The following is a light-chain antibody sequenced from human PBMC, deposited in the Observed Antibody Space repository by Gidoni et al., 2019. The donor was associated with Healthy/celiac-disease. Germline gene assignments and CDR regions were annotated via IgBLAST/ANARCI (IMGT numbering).Light chain of an antibody. CDR1: SSNIGSNT. J-gene: IGLJ2*01. CDR3: AAWDDSLIGVV. V-gene: IGLV1-44*01. Sequence: SVLTPPPATSAPPGQGVTISCSGSSSNIGSNTVNWYQQPPGTAPKLLIYSKNQRPSGVTDRFSCSKSGTSASLAISGLQSEDEADYYCAAWDDSLIGVVFGGGTKLTVL. CDR2: SKN.